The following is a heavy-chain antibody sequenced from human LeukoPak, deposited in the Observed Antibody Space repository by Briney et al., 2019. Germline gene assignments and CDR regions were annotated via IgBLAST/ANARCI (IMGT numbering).Heavy chain of an antibody. D-gene: IGHD3-16*01. V-gene: IGHV3-64D*09. CDR2: ISTNGGST. CDR3: VKRGGFERDAAFDI. Sequence: GGSLRLSCSASGFTFSRYAIHWVRQAPGKGLEYVSAISTNGGSTYYEDSVMGRFTISRDNSKNTLYLQMSSMRTEATVVYYCVKRGGFERDAAFDIWGQGTMVTVSS. CDR1: GFTFSRYA. J-gene: IGHJ3*02.